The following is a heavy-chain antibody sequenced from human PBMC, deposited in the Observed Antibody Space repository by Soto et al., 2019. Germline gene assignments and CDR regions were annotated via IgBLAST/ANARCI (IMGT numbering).Heavy chain of an antibody. V-gene: IGHV1-46*01. Sequence: ASVKVSCKASGYTFTSYYIHWVRQAPLQVLEWMVIINPSGGSTSYAQKFQGRVTMTRDTSTSTVYMELSSLRSEDTAVYYCARAYYRGNNWFDPWGQGTMVTVSS. CDR1: GYTFTSYY. CDR3: ARAYYRGNNWFDP. D-gene: IGHD1-26*01. CDR2: INPSGGST. J-gene: IGHJ5*02.